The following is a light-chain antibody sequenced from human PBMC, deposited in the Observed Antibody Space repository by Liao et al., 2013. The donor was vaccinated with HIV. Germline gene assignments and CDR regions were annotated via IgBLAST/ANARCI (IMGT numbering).Light chain of an antibody. J-gene: IGLJ2*01. V-gene: IGLV3-1*01. CDR1: YLGDKY. CDR3: QAWDNRNAV. Sequence: SSELTQSPSVSVSPGQTASITCSGDYLGDKYSYWYQQKPGQSPVLVIYSDDKRPSGIPERFSGSNSGDTATLTISGTQAMDEADYYCQAWDNRNAVFGGGTKLTVL. CDR2: SDD.